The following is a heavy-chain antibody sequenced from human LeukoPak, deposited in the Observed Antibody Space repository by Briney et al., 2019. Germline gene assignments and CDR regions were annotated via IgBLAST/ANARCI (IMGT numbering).Heavy chain of an antibody. CDR3: AYTPLYGSGRYSVY. V-gene: IGHV4-34*01. CDR1: GGSFSGYY. D-gene: IGHD3-10*01. CDR2: INHSGST. J-gene: IGHJ4*02. Sequence: SETLSLTCAVYGGSFSGYYWSWIRQPPGKGLEWIGEINHSGSTNYNPSLKSRVTISVDTSKNQFSLKLSSVTAADTAVYYCAYTPLYGSGRYSVYWGQGTLVTVSS.